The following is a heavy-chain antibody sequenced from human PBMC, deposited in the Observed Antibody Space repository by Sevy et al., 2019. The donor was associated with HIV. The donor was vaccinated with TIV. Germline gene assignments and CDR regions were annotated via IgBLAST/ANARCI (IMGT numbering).Heavy chain of an antibody. CDR2: IQYDGSNK. D-gene: IGHD2-21*01. J-gene: IGHJ4*02. CDR1: GFSFSSYG. Sequence: GGSLRLSCAASGFSFSSYGMHWVRQAPGTGLEWMSYIQYDGSNKDYADSVKGRFTISRDNSKNTLYLQMNSLRVEDRAVFYCVREGGGEGGDHWGQGTLVTVSS. CDR3: VREGGGEGGDH. V-gene: IGHV3-30*02.